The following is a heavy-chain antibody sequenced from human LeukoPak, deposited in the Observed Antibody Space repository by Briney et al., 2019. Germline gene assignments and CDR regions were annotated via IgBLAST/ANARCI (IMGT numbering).Heavy chain of an antibody. CDR1: GGSISSYY. CDR3: ARDRGNMGGSYYSDDAFDI. Sequence: PSETLSLTCTVSGGSISSYYWSWIRQPAGKGLEWIGRIYTSGSTNYNPSLKSRVTMSVDTSKNQFSLKLSSVTAADTAVYYCARDRGNMGGSYYSDDAFDIWGQGTMVTVSS. V-gene: IGHV4-4*07. J-gene: IGHJ3*02. CDR2: IYTSGST. D-gene: IGHD1-26*01.